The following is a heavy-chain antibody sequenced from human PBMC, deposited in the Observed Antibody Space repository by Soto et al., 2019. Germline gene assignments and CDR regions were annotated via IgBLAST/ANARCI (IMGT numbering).Heavy chain of an antibody. J-gene: IGHJ5*02. D-gene: IGHD2-2*02. V-gene: IGHV1-18*01. Sequence: ASVKVSFKASGYTFTRYCISWVRQAPGQGLEWMGWISAYNGNTNYAQKLQGRVTMTTDTSTSTAYMELRSLRSDDTAVYYCAREYCSSTSCYIGDNWFDPWGQGTLVTVSS. CDR3: AREYCSSTSCYIGDNWFDP. CDR1: GYTFTRYC. CDR2: ISAYNGNT.